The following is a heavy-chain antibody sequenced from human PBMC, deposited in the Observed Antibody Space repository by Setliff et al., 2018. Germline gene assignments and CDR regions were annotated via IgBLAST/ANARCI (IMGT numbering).Heavy chain of an antibody. CDR3: ARGSRFGTIVYKGDYYMDV. D-gene: IGHD3-10*01. J-gene: IGHJ6*03. V-gene: IGHV7-4-1*02. CDR1: GYTFAKYG. CDR2: INTNTGSP. Sequence: GASVKVSCKAFGYTFAKYGTSWVRQAPGQGLEWMGWINTNTGSPTYAPGFTGRFVFSLDTSVSTAYLQISSLKAEDTAIYYCARGSRFGTIVYKGDYYMDVWGKGTTVTVSS.